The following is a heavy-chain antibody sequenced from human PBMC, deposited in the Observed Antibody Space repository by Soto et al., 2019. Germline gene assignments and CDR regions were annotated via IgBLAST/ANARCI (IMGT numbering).Heavy chain of an antibody. Sequence: PGGSLRLSCAASGFTFSSYGMHWVRQAPGKGLEWVAVISYDGSNKYYADSVKGRFTISRDNSKNTLYLQMNSLRAEDTAVYYCAKDLSYYDSSGYYFDYWGQGTLVTVSS. CDR2: ISYDGSNK. V-gene: IGHV3-30*18. CDR1: GFTFSSYG. J-gene: IGHJ4*02. D-gene: IGHD3-22*01. CDR3: AKDLSYYDSSGYYFDY.